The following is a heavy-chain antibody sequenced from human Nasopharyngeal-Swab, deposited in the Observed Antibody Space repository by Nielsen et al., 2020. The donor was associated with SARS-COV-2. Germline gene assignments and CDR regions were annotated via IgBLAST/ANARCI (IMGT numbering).Heavy chain of an antibody. V-gene: IGHV3-7*01. Sequence: GESLKISCTASGFIFSNYWMHWVRQAPGKGLEWVANINQVGSEKYYVASVRGRFTISRDNAKDSVFLQMNSLRGEDTAVYYCAKESSPYDFWSGYSGGGAFDIWGQGTMVTVSS. CDR3: AKESSPYDFWSGYSGGGAFDI. J-gene: IGHJ3*02. D-gene: IGHD3-3*01. CDR2: INQVGSEK. CDR1: GFIFSNYW.